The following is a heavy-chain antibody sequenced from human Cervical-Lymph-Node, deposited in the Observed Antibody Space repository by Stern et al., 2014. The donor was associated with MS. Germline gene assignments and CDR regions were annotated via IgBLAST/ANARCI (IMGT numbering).Heavy chain of an antibody. CDR3: AKDINDYWSGPADY. CDR2: INWSGGNT. V-gene: IGHV3-9*01. CDR1: GFTFADHA. D-gene: IGHD3-3*01. J-gene: IGHJ4*02. Sequence: EVQLEESGGGLVQPGRSLRLSCAASGFTFADHAMHWVRQDPGKGPEWVSGINWSGGNTGYADVVEVRFTISRDNAKNSLYLQINSLRVEDTAFYYCAKDINDYWSGPADYWGQGTLVTVSS.